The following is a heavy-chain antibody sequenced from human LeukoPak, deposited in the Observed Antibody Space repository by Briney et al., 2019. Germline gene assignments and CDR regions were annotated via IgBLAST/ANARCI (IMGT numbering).Heavy chain of an antibody. CDR3: ATDDMYAPSS. Sequence: PGGSLRLSCAASGFTFSSYGVHWVRQAPGKGLEWVAVISYDGSNKYYADSVKGRFTISRDNSKNTLYLQMNSLRAEDTAVYYCATDDMYAPSSWGQGTLVTVSS. D-gene: IGHD2-8*01. CDR2: ISYDGSNK. J-gene: IGHJ5*02. V-gene: IGHV3-30*03. CDR1: GFTFSSYG.